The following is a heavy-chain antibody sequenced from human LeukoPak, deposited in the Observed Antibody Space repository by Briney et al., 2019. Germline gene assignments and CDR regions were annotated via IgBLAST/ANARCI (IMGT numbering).Heavy chain of an antibody. J-gene: IGHJ5*02. CDR1: GFTFSSSA. CDR3: ARDDSREILGRSGWILYNWFDP. D-gene: IGHD6-19*01. V-gene: IGHV3-23*01. Sequence: QTGGSLRLSCAASGFTFSSSAMSWVRQAPGKGLEWVSAISGSGGSTYYADSVKGRFTISRDNSKNTLYLQMNSLRAEDTAVYYCARDDSREILGRSGWILYNWFDPWGQGTLVTVSS. CDR2: ISGSGGST.